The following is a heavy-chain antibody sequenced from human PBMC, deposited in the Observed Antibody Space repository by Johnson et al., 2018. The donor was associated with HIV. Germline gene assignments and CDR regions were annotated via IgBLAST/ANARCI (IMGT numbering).Heavy chain of an antibody. J-gene: IGHJ3*01. D-gene: IGHD1-26*01. V-gene: IGHV3-30-3*01. Sequence: QVQLVESGGGVVQPGRSLRLSCAASGFTFRSYAMHWVRQAPGKGLEWVALISYDGSHKFYADSVKGRFTISRDHSKNTLYLQMNSLRAEDTAVYYCARGGGSYYSGAFDVWGQGTMVTVSS. CDR2: ISYDGSHK. CDR3: ARGGGSYYSGAFDV. CDR1: GFTFRSYA.